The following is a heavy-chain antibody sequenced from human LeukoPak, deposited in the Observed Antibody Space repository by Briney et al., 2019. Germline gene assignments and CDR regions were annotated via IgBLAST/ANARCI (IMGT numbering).Heavy chain of an antibody. CDR3: AKSRYGGYDSPFDY. CDR1: GFSFSSYG. D-gene: IGHD5-12*01. Sequence: PGGSLRLSCAAYGFSFSSYGMSWVRQAPGKGLELVSSISGTGSNTYYAHSVKGRFTISRDNSKNTLYLQMNSLRAEDTAVYYCAKSRYGGYDSPFDYWGQGTLVTVSS. CDR2: ISGTGSNT. V-gene: IGHV3-23*01. J-gene: IGHJ4*02.